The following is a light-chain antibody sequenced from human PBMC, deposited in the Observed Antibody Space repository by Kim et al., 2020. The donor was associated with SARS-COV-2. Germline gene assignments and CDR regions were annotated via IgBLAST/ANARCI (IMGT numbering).Light chain of an antibody. CDR3: QVWDSSTGV. CDR1: NIGSKV. Sequence: SVALGQTAKISCGGNNIGSKVVHWYQQKPGQAPVLVIYKDNNRPSGIPERFSGSNSGNTATLTISRAQAGDEADYYCQVWDSSTGVFGGGTQLTVL. CDR2: KDN. J-gene: IGLJ3*02. V-gene: IGLV3-9*01.